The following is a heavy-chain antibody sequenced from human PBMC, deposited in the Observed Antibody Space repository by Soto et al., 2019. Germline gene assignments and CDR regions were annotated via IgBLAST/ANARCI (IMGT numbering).Heavy chain of an antibody. J-gene: IGHJ6*03. V-gene: IGHV4-34*01. CDR2: INHSGST. CDR1: GGSFSGYY. D-gene: IGHD5-12*01. Sequence: SGTLSLTCAVYGGSFSGYYWSWILQPPGKGLEWIGEINHSGSTNYNPSLKSRVTISVDTSKNQFSLKLSSVTAADTAVYYCARALATITYYYYYMDVWGKGTTVTVSS. CDR3: ARALATITYYYYYMDV.